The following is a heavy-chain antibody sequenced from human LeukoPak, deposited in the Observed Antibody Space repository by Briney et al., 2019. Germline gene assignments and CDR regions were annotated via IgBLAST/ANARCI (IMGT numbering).Heavy chain of an antibody. Sequence: ASVKASCKASGYTFTGYYMHWVRQAPGQGLEWMGWINPKSGGTDYAQKFQGRVTMTRDTSISTAFMELSRLTSDDTAVYYCARDLAAITTGSHNWFDPWGQGTLVTVSS. D-gene: IGHD3-22*01. CDR1: GYTFTGYY. CDR2: INPKSGGT. CDR3: ARDLAAITTGSHNWFDP. V-gene: IGHV1-2*02. J-gene: IGHJ5*02.